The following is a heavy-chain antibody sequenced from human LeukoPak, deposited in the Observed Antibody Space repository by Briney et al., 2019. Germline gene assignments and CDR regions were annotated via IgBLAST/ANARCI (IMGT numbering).Heavy chain of an antibody. D-gene: IGHD3-10*01. Sequence: GGSLRLSCAASGFTFNNYVVSWVRQAPGRGLEWVSGIDYAGGSTNYADSVQGRFTVSRDNSKNTLYLQMNSLRAEDTAIYYCAATRVCGGVLLRPNCLYFEDWGQGTLVTVSS. CDR3: AATRVCGGVLLRPNCLYFED. CDR1: GFTFNNYV. CDR2: IDYAGGST. J-gene: IGHJ4*02. V-gene: IGHV3-23*01.